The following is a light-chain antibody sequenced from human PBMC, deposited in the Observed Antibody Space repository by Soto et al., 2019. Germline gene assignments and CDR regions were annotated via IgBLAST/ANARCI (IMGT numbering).Light chain of an antibody. CDR3: QQYGSSPWT. J-gene: IGKJ1*01. Sequence: EIVLTQSPATLSLSPGDRATLSCVASQSVSNNYLAWYQQKPGQAPRLLIYGASSRATGIPDRFSGSGSGTDFTLTISRLEPEDFAVYYCQQYGSSPWTFGQGTKVDIK. CDR1: QSVSNNY. V-gene: IGKV3-20*01. CDR2: GAS.